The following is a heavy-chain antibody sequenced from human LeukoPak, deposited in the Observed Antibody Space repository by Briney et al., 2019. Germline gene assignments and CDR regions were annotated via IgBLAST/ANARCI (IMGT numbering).Heavy chain of an antibody. J-gene: IGHJ4*02. CDR2: ISGSGGST. Sequence: GGSLRLSCAASGFTFSSYALSWVRQAPGKGLEWVSAISGSGGSTYYADSVKGRFTISRDNSKNTLYLQMNSLRAEDTAVYYCAKDLYYDILTGYAYWGQGTLVTVSS. V-gene: IGHV3-23*01. D-gene: IGHD3-9*01. CDR3: AKDLYYDILTGYAY. CDR1: GFTFSSYA.